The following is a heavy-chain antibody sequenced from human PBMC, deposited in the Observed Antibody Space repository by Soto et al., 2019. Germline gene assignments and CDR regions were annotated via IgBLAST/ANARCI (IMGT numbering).Heavy chain of an antibody. J-gene: IGHJ4*02. V-gene: IGHV1-18*01. CDR1: GYTFTSYG. CDR3: ARDRRYTNAYYFDY. D-gene: IGHD1-26*01. Sequence: GASVKVSCKASGYTFTSYGISWVRQAPGQGLEWMGWISAYNGNTNYAQKLQGRVTMTTDTSTSTAYVELRSLRSDDTAVYYCARDRRYTNAYYFDYWGQGTLVTVSS. CDR2: ISAYNGNT.